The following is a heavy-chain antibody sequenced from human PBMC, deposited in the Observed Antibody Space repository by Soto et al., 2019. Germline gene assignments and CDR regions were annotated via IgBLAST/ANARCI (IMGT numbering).Heavy chain of an antibody. CDR1: GFTFSRYG. Sequence: GGFLRLSCAASGFTFSRYGMHWVRQAPGKGLEWVAVISYDGSNKYYADSVKGRFTISRDNSKNTLYLQMNSLRAEDTAVYYCAKDLGPGYWGQGTLVTVSS. V-gene: IGHV3-30*18. CDR2: ISYDGSNK. CDR3: AKDLGPGY. J-gene: IGHJ4*02.